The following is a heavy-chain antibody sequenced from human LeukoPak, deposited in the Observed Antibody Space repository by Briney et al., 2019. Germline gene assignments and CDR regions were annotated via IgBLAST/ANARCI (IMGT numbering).Heavy chain of an antibody. CDR3: AREFRVVASMWTGDNWFDP. J-gene: IGHJ5*02. Sequence: SETLSLTCAVYGGSFSGYYWSWIRQPPGKGLEWIGEINHSGSTNYNPSLKSRVTISVDTSKNQFSLKLSSVTAADTAVYYCAREFRVVASMWTGDNWFDPWGQGTLVTVSS. CDR1: GGSFSGYY. CDR2: INHSGST. D-gene: IGHD2-15*01. V-gene: IGHV4-34*01.